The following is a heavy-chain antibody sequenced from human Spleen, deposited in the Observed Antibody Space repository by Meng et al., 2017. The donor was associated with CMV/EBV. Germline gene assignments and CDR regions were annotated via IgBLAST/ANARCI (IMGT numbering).Heavy chain of an antibody. Sequence: LKISCAASGFTFNYYGMHWVRQAPGKGLEWVAFIRFDGYNESYADSVRGRFTISRDNSENTLYLQMQSLRIEDTAVYYCARGKTHLWSLLDYWGQGTLVTVSS. CDR1: GFTFNYYG. V-gene: IGHV3-30*02. CDR3: ARGKTHLWSLLDY. D-gene: IGHD5-18*01. CDR2: IRFDGYNE. J-gene: IGHJ4*02.